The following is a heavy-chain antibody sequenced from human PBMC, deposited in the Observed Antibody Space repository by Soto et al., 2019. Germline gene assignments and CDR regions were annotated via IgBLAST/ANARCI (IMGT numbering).Heavy chain of an antibody. CDR2: IDPSDSYT. CDR1: GYSFTSYW. J-gene: IGHJ4*02. Sequence: PGESLKISCKGSGYSFTSYWISWVRQMPGKGLEWMGRIDPSDSYTNYSPSFQGHVTIPADKSISTAYLQWSSLKASDTAMYYCARLTWIQTTFDYWGQGTLVTVSS. V-gene: IGHV5-10-1*01. CDR3: ARLTWIQTTFDY. D-gene: IGHD5-18*01.